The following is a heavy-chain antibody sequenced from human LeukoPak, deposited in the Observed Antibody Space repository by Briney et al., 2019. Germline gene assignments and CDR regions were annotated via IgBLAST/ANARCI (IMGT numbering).Heavy chain of an antibody. V-gene: IGHV3-23*01. CDR3: AKCHSGNYCYGMDV. J-gene: IGHJ6*02. CDR1: GFTFSSYA. D-gene: IGHD1-26*01. CDR2: ISGSGGST. Sequence: GGSLRLSCAASGFTFSSYAMSWVRQAPGKGLEWVSVISGSGGSTYYADSVKGRFTISRDNSKNTLYLQMNSLRAEDTAVYYCAKCHSGNYCYGMDVWGQGTTVTVSS.